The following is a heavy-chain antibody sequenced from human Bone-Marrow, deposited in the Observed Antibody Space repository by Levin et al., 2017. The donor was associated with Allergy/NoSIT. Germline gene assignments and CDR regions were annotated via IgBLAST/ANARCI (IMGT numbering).Heavy chain of an antibody. CDR2: VYYSGYT. CDR1: GGSITSYY. J-gene: IGHJ4*02. Sequence: SETLSLTCTVSGGSITSYYWAWIRQPPGKALEWIGHVYYSGYTDYNPSLQSRVTISADTSKNPFSLKLISLTPADTAVYYCARVFCSTSNCFDYWGQGTLVTVSS. CDR3: ARVFCSTSNCFDY. V-gene: IGHV4-59*01. D-gene: IGHD2-2*01.